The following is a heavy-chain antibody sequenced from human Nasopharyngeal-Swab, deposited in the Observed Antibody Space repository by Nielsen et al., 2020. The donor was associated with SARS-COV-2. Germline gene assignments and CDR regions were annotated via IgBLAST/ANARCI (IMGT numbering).Heavy chain of an antibody. CDR3: AKGGYSGYDPLGMDV. Sequence: GRQAPGKGVEWVAVISYDGSNKYYADSVKGRFTTSRDNSKNTLYLQMNSLRAEDTAVYYCAKGGYSGYDPLGMDVWGQGTTVTVSS. D-gene: IGHD5-12*01. J-gene: IGHJ6*02. CDR2: ISYDGSNK. V-gene: IGHV3-30*18.